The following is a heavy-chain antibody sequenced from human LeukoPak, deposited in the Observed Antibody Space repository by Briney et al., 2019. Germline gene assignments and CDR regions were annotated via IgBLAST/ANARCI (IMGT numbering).Heavy chain of an antibody. V-gene: IGHV1-8*01. CDR2: MHPDNGNT. CDR1: GYAFTNYD. CDR3: ARGRRGYSYGSSWVPDY. J-gene: IGHJ4*02. D-gene: IGHD5-18*01. Sequence: GASVKVSCKTSGYAFTNYDINWVRQAPGQGLEWMGWMHPDNGNTGYAQKFQGRVTMTRNTSITTAYMELRSLRSDDTAVYYCARGRRGYSYGSSWVPDYWGQGTLVTVSS.